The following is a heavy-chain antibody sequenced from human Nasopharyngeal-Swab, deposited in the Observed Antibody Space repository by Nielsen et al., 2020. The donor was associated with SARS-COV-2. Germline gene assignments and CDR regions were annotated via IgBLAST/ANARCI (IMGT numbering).Heavy chain of an antibody. D-gene: IGHD5-18*01. J-gene: IGHJ4*02. CDR3: AGEVGNSNKFDY. CDR2: IYTSGST. CDR1: GGSTSSGSFY. V-gene: IGHV4-61*02. Sequence: SETLSLTCTVSGGSTSSGSFYWSWLRQPAEKGLEWIGRIYTSGSTDFNPSLQSRVSISVDTSNNQFSLYLSSVTAADTAVYYCAGEVGNSNKFDYWGQVTLVTVSS.